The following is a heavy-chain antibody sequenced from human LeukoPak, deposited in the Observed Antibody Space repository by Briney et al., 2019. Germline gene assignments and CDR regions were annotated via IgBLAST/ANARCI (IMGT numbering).Heavy chain of an antibody. CDR2: IRYDGNNK. D-gene: IGHD6-19*01. V-gene: IGHV3-30*02. CDR1: GFTFSSYG. J-gene: IGHJ4*02. Sequence: GGSLRLSCAASGFTFSSYGMHWVRQAPGKGLEWVAFIRYDGNNKYYADSVKGRFTISRDNAKNSLYLQMNSLRAEDTAVYYCTRGIAVVDYWGQGTLVTVSS. CDR3: TRGIAVVDY.